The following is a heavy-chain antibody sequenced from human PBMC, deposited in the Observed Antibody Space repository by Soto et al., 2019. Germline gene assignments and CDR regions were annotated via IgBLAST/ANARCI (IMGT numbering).Heavy chain of an antibody. V-gene: IGHV1-69*13. J-gene: IGHJ6*02. CDR2: IIPIFGTA. CDR3: ARLGYCSGVSCYSINYYYGMDV. Sequence: SVKVSCKASGGTFSSYAISWVRQAPGQGLEWMGGIIPIFGTANYAQKFQGRVMITADESTSTAYMALISLRSEDTAVYYCARLGYCSGVSCYSINYYYGMDVLGQGTTVTVSS. CDR1: GGTFSSYA. D-gene: IGHD2-15*01.